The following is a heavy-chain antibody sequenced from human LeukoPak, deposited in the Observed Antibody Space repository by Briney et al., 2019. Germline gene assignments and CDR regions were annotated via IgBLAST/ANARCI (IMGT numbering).Heavy chain of an antibody. V-gene: IGHV4-59*08. J-gene: IGHJ4*02. CDR2: IFYSGNT. CDR3: ARLAAISGSDYPDD. Sequence: SETLSLTRTVSGVSISSYYWSWIRQPPGKGLEWIGYIFYSGNTIYNPSLRSRVTISADTSKNHFSLRLRSVTAADTAVYYCARLAAISGSDYPDDWGQGTLVTVSS. CDR1: GVSISSYY. D-gene: IGHD1-26*01.